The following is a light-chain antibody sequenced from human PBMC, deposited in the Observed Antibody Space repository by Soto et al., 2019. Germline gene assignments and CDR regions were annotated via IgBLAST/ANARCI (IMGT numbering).Light chain of an antibody. J-gene: IGKJ4*01. V-gene: IGKV1-12*01. Sequence: DIQMTQSPSSVSASVGDRVAITCRASQDISSWLAWYQQKPGKAPKLLIYAASSLQSGVPSRFSGSGSGTDFTLTISNLQPEDFATYYCQQDTTFPTFGGGTKVEIK. CDR2: AAS. CDR1: QDISSW. CDR3: QQDTTFPT.